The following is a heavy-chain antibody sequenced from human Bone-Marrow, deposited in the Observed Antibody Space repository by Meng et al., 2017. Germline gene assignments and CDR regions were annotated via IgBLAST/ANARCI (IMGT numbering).Heavy chain of an antibody. J-gene: IGHJ5*02. CDR3: ARLSYDYVRRNVPRRNWFDP. Sequence: GESLKISCAASGFTLSDHYMTWIRQAPGKGLEWVSYISSSGTAIYYADSVKGRFTISRDTAKNSLYLQMNSLRGEDTAVYYCARLSYDYVRRNVPRRNWFDPWGQGTLVTVSS. D-gene: IGHD3-16*01. CDR2: ISSSGTAI. CDR1: GFTLSDHY. V-gene: IGHV3-11*04.